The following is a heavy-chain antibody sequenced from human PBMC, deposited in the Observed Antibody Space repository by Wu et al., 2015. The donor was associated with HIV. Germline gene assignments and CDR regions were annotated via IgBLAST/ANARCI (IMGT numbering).Heavy chain of an antibody. CDR3: ARGEATMVATLLSDS. CDR1: GYTFTGYF. V-gene: IGHV1-2*02. D-gene: IGHD4/OR15-4a*01. J-gene: IGHJ5*01. Sequence: QVQLVQSGPEVKKPGASVKVSCKASGYTFTGYFMHWVRQAPGQGLEWMGWMNPNSGGKDYAQKFQGRVTMTRDTSISTAYMELSGLRSDDTAVYYCARGEATMVATLLSDSWGQGTRRSPSPQ. CDR2: MNPNSGGK.